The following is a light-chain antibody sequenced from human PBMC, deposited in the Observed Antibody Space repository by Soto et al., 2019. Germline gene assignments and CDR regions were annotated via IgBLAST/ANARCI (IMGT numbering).Light chain of an antibody. J-gene: IGKJ1*01. V-gene: IGKV1-5*03. Sequence: DIQMTQSPSTLSASVGDRVTITCRASQSISSWLAWYQQKPGKAPKLLIYKASSLESGVPSRFSGSGSGTEFILSISSLQPDDFATYYCQQYNNYLWTFGQGTKVEIK. CDR3: QQYNNYLWT. CDR2: KAS. CDR1: QSISSW.